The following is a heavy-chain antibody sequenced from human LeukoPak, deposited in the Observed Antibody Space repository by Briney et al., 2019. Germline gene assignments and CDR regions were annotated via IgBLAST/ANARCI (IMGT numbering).Heavy chain of an antibody. J-gene: IGHJ4*02. CDR2: ISPNSGGT. V-gene: IGHV1-2*02. D-gene: IGHD2-2*03. CDR1: GYTFTGYY. CDR3: ARDGPVDIVAPGGFDY. Sequence: GASVKVSCKASGYTFTGYYIHWVRQAPGQGLEWMGWISPNSGGTNYAQKFQGRVTMTRDTSISTAYMELSRLRSDDTAVYYCARDGPVDIVAPGGFDYWGQGTLVTVSS.